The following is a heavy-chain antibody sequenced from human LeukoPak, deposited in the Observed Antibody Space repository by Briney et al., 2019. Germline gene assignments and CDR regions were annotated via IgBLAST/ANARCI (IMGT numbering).Heavy chain of an antibody. CDR2: INHSGST. J-gene: IGHJ4*02. V-gene: IGHV4-34*01. D-gene: IGHD6-13*01. Sequence: SETLSLTCAVYGGSFSGYYWSWIRQPPGKGLEWISEINHSGSTNYNPSLKSGVTISVDTSKNQFSLKLSSVTAADTAVYYCARDRIAAAGSSRGVDYWGQGTLVTVSS. CDR1: GGSFSGYY. CDR3: ARDRIAAAGSSRGVDY.